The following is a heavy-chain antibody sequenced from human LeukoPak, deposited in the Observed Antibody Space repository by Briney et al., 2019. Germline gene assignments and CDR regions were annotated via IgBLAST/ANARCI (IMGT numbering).Heavy chain of an antibody. J-gene: IGHJ5*02. V-gene: IGHV1-46*01. CDR1: GYTLTIYY. CDR3: ARWRTTMVRGVKWDWFDP. CDR2: INPSGGST. D-gene: IGHD3-10*01. Sequence: ASVKVSCKASGYTLTIYYMHWVRQAPGQGLEWMGIINPSGGSTSYAQKFQGRVTMTRDMSTSTVYMELSSLRSEDTAVYYCARWRTTMVRGVKWDWFDPWGQGTLVTVSS.